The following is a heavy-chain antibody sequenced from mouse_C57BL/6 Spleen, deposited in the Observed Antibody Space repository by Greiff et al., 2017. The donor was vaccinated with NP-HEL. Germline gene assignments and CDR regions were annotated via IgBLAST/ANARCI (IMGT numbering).Heavy chain of an antibody. CDR2: IYPGSGST. J-gene: IGHJ3*01. D-gene: IGHD2-5*01. CDR1: GYTFTSYW. Sequence: VQLQQPGAELVKPGASVKMSCKASGYTFTSYWITWVKQRPGQGLEWIGDIYPGSGSTNYNEKFKSKATLTVDTSSSTAYMQLSGLTSEDSAVEYCARGEYSNYDWFAYWGQGTLVTVSA. V-gene: IGHV1-55*01. CDR3: ARGEYSNYDWFAY.